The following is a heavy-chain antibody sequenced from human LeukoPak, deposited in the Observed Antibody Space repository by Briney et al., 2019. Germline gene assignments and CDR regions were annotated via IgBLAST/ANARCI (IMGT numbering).Heavy chain of an antibody. J-gene: IGHJ6*02. CDR2: INHSGST. D-gene: IGHD3-16*02. CDR3: ARGPYDYVWGSYRPLYGMDV. CDR1: GGSFSGYY. Sequence: SETLSLTCAVYGGSFSGYYWSWIRQPPGKGLEWIGEINHSGSTNYNPSLKSRVTISVDTSKNQFSLKLSSVTAADTAVYCCARGPYDYVWGSYRPLYGMDVWGQGTTVTVSS. V-gene: IGHV4-34*01.